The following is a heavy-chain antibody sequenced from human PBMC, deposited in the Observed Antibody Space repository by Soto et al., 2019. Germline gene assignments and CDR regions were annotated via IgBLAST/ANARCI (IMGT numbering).Heavy chain of an antibody. CDR1: GGSISSYY. CDR2: IYYSGST. D-gene: IGHD3-10*01. J-gene: IGHJ4*02. Sequence: SETLSLTCTVSGGSISSYYWSWIRQPPGKGLEWIGYIYYSGSTYYNPSLKSRVTMSVDTSKNQFSLNLSSVTAADTAVYYCAREEFGIAIVRVYSGPFDNWGQGILVTVSS. CDR3: AREEFGIAIVRVYSGPFDN. V-gene: IGHV4-59*12.